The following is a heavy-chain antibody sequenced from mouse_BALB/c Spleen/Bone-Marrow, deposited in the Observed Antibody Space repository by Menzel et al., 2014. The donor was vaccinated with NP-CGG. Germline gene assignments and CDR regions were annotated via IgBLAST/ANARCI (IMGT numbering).Heavy chain of an antibody. D-gene: IGHD2-14*01. V-gene: IGHV1-9*01. CDR2: ILPGSGTT. J-gene: IGHJ2*01. Sequence: VQLQQSGAELMKPGASVKISCKATGYTFSSYWIEWVKQRPGHGLEWIGEILPGSGTTNYNEESKGKATFTADTSSNTAYMQLSSLTSEDSAVYYCARGTYRYYFDYWGQGTTLTVSS. CDR1: GYTFSSYW. CDR3: ARGTYRYYFDY.